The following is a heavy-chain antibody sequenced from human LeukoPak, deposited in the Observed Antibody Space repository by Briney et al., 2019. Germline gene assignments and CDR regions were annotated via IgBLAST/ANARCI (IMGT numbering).Heavy chain of an antibody. CDR1: GGSISSYY. CDR3: ARGPVGCVLFDY. D-gene: IGHD6-19*01. Sequence: PSETLSLTCTVSGGSISSYYWSWIRQPPGKGLEWIGEINHSGSTNYNPSLKSRVTISVDTSKNQFSLKLSSVTAADTAVYYCARGPVGCVLFDYWGQGTLVTVSS. J-gene: IGHJ4*02. CDR2: INHSGST. V-gene: IGHV4-34*01.